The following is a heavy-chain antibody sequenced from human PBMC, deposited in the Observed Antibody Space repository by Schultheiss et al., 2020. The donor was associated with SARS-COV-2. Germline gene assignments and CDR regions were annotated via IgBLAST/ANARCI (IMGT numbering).Heavy chain of an antibody. V-gene: IGHV3-11*06. CDR2: ISSSSSYT. J-gene: IGHJ4*02. CDR1: GFTFSDYY. CDR3: ARLMGSYVPLDY. Sequence: GGSLRLSCAASGFTFSDYYMSWIRQAPGKGLEWVSYISSSSSYTNYADSVKGRFTISRDNAKNSLYLQMNSLRAEDTAVYYCARLMGSYVPLDYWGQGTLVTVSS. D-gene: IGHD2-8*01.